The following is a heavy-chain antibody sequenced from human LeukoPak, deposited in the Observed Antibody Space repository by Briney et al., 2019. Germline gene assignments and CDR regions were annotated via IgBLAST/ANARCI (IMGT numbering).Heavy chain of an antibody. D-gene: IGHD3-10*02. Sequence: GGSLRLSCAASGFIFSTYEMNWVRQAPGKGLERLSYISYNSRSIYYADSVKGRFTISRDNAKNSLYLQMNSLRAEDTAVYYCAELGITMIGGVWGKGTTVTISS. V-gene: IGHV3-48*03. CDR2: ISYNSRSI. CDR1: GFIFSTYE. CDR3: AELGITMIGGV. J-gene: IGHJ6*04.